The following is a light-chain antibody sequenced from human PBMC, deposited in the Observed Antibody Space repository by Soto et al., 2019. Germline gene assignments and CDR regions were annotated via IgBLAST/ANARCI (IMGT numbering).Light chain of an antibody. CDR1: ESIVNNN. J-gene: IGKJ2*01. CDR3: QQYGESPTEYT. CDR2: GAS. Sequence: VLTQSPGTLSLSPGERATLSCRASESIVNNNFAWYQQKPGQAPRLLISGASNRATGVPDRFSGSGSASDFTLTIDRLEPEDFAAFYCQQYGESPTEYTFGQGAKVDI. V-gene: IGKV3-20*01.